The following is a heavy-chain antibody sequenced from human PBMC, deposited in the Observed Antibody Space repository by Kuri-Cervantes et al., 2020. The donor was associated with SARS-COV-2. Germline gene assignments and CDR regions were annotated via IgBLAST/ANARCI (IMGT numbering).Heavy chain of an antibody. CDR1: GFTFSSYA. D-gene: IGHD3-3*01. CDR3: ARDVWSGYYYGMDV. Sequence: GESLKISCAASGFTFSSYAMHWVRQAPGKGLEWVAVISYDGSNKYYADSVKGRFTISRDNSKNTLYLQMNSLRAEDTAVYYCARDVWSGYYYGMDVWSQGTTVTVSS. CDR2: ISYDGSNK. J-gene: IGHJ6*02. V-gene: IGHV3-30-3*01.